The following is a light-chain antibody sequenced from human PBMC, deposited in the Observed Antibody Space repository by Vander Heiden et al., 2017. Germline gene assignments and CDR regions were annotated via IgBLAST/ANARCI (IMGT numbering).Light chain of an antibody. CDR3: SAWDSSLSPHVV. J-gene: IGLJ2*01. Sequence: QAGLTQPAPVSKGLRQTATLTCTTNINNVGNQGAAWLQQHQGHPPNLLSYRNNNRPSGISERFSASRSGNTASLTITGLQPEDEADYYCSAWDSSLSPHVVFGGGTKLTVL. CDR1: INNVGNQG. V-gene: IGLV10-54*04. CDR2: RNN.